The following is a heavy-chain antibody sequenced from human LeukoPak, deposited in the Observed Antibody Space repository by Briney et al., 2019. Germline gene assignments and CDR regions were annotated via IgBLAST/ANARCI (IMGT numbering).Heavy chain of an antibody. CDR3: AKEAGLAVAGPSETFDY. J-gene: IGHJ4*02. Sequence: GGSLRLSCAASGFTFSSYGMHWVRQAPGKGLEWVAGISYDGSSKTYADSLKGRFTISRDKSENTLYLQMNSLGAEDTAVYYCAKEAGLAVAGPSETFDYWGQGTLVTVSS. V-gene: IGHV3-30*18. D-gene: IGHD6-19*01. CDR2: ISYDGSSK. CDR1: GFTFSSYG.